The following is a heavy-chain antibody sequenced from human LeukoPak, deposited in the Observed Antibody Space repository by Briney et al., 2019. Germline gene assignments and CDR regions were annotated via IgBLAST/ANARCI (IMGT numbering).Heavy chain of an antibody. Sequence: GGSLRLSCAASGFTFSSYETNWVRQAPGKGLEWVSYISSSGSTIYYADSVKGRFTISRDNAKNSLYLQMNSLRAEDTAVYYCARGLAVAGDGSWFDPWGQGTLVTVSS. CDR2: ISSSGSTI. CDR3: ARGLAVAGDGSWFDP. CDR1: GFTFSSYE. V-gene: IGHV3-48*03. D-gene: IGHD6-19*01. J-gene: IGHJ5*02.